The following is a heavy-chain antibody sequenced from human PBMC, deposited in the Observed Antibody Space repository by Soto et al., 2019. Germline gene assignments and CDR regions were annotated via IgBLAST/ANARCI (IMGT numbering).Heavy chain of an antibody. D-gene: IGHD6-19*01. CDR3: ARGAAVAGGNNWFDP. J-gene: IGHJ5*02. CDR1: GYSFINFY. CDR2: INFSGGGT. V-gene: IGHV1-46*01. Sequence: QVHLVQSGAEVKKPGASVKVCCKASGYSFINFYVPWVRQAPGQGLVWMGIINFSGGGTTYAQKFQGRVTMTRDTSTTTVYMQLTSLGSDDTAVYYCARGAAVAGGNNWFDPWGQGTLVTVSS.